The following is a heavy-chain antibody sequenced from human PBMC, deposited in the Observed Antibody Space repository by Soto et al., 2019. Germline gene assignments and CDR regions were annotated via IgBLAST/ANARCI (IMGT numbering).Heavy chain of an antibody. V-gene: IGHV4-34*01. CDR3: ASRYTNYACYFDL. D-gene: IGHD4-4*01. CDR1: GGSFSGYY. J-gene: IGHJ2*01. Sequence: PSETLSLTGAVYGGSFSGYYWGWIRQPRGKGLEWSGEINHSGSTNYNPSLKSRVTISVDTSKNQFSLKLSSVTAADTAVYYCASRYTNYACYFDLWGRGTLVTVSS. CDR2: INHSGST.